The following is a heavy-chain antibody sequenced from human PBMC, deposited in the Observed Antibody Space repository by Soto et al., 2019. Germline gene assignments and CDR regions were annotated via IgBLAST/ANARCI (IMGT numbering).Heavy chain of an antibody. D-gene: IGHD4-4*01. CDR1: GGTFSSYA. CDR2: IIPIFGTA. V-gene: IGHV1-69*06. CDR3: ARHISNFRYYYYAMDV. J-gene: IGHJ6*02. Sequence: GASVTVSCTASGGTFSSYAISWVRQAPGQGLEWMGGIIPIFGTANYAQKFQGHVTITVDKSTSTAYLQWNTLKASDTAMYYCARHISNFRYYYYAMDVWGQGTTVTVSS.